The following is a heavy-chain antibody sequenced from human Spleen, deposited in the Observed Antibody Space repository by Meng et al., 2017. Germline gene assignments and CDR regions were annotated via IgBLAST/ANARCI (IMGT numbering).Heavy chain of an antibody. J-gene: IGHJ4*02. D-gene: IGHD3-16*01. Sequence: SVKVSCKALGGIFSNYVIGWVRQDPGQGLEWMGGINAVFGTTNYAQKFQGRVTITTDESTSTVYMELTRLTSEDTAVYYCAFMSERWDYWGQGTLVTVSS. CDR1: GGIFSNYV. V-gene: IGHV1-69*05. CDR2: INAVFGTT. CDR3: AFMSERWDY.